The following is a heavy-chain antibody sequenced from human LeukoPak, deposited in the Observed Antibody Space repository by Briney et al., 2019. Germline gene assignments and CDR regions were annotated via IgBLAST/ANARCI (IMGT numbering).Heavy chain of an antibody. D-gene: IGHD4-11*01. Sequence: ASVKVSCKASGYTFTGYYMHWVRQAPGQGLEWMGWINPNSGGTNYAQKFRGRVTMTRDTSISTAYMELSRLRSDDTAVYYCTSVTIDTANMDVWGKGTTVTVSS. J-gene: IGHJ6*03. CDR2: INPNSGGT. CDR1: GYTFTGYY. CDR3: TSVTIDTANMDV. V-gene: IGHV1-2*02.